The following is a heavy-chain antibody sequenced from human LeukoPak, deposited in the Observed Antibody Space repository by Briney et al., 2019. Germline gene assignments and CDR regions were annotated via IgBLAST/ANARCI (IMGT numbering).Heavy chain of an antibody. CDR1: GFTFSNAW. CDR3: ARDLGALPGDFWSGLQHKYFQH. D-gene: IGHD3-3*01. CDR2: ISSSSSYI. Sequence: PGGSLRLSCAASGFTFSNAWMSWVRQAPGKGLEWVSSISSSSSYIYYADSVKGRFTISRDNAKNSLYLQMNSLRAEDTAVYYCARDLGALPGDFWSGLQHKYFQHWGQGTLVTVSS. J-gene: IGHJ1*01. V-gene: IGHV3-21*01.